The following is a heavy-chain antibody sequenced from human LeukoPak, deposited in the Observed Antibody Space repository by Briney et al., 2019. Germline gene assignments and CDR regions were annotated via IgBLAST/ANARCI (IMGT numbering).Heavy chain of an antibody. J-gene: IGHJ4*02. CDR3: ATEFFISYSTTFDY. V-gene: IGHV1-24*01. CDR1: GYTLTELS. CDR2: FDPEDGET. Sequence: ASVKVSCKVSGYTLTELSMHWVRQAPGKGLEWMGGFDPEDGETIYAQKFQGRVTMTEDTSTDTAYMELSSLRSEDTAVYYCATEFFISYSTTFDYWGQGTQVTVSS. D-gene: IGHD4-11*01.